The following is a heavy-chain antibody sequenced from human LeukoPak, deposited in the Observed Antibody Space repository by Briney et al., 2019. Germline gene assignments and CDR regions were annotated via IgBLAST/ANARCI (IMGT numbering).Heavy chain of an antibody. V-gene: IGHV1-46*01. Sequence: ASVKVSCKASGYTFTSYYMHWVRQAPGQGLEWMGIINPSGGSTSYAQKFQGRVTMTRDTSTSTVYMELSSLRSEDTAVYYCARDGLYYYDSSGYLPEGFYFDCWGQGTLVTVSS. D-gene: IGHD3-22*01. CDR2: INPSGGST. CDR1: GYTFTSYY. J-gene: IGHJ4*02. CDR3: ARDGLYYYDSSGYLPEGFYFDC.